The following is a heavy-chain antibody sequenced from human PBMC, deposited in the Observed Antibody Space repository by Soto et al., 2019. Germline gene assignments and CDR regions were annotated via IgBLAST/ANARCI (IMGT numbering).Heavy chain of an antibody. CDR3: ARGRLGIYYSYYFDY. CDR1: GGSISSYY. J-gene: IGHJ4*02. D-gene: IGHD5-12*01. V-gene: IGHV4-59*01. CDR2: IYYSGST. Sequence: SETLSLTCTVSGGSISSYYWSWIRQPPGKGLEWIGYIYYSGSTNYNPSLKSRVTISVDTSKNQFSLKLSAVTAADTAVYYCARGRLGIYYSYYFDYWGQGTLVTVSS.